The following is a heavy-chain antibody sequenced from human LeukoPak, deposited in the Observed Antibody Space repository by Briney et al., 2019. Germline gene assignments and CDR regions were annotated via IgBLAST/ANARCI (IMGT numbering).Heavy chain of an antibody. J-gene: IGHJ4*02. CDR3: AKGRDSSSRTGFDY. CDR1: GFTFTSYA. CDR2: ISGSGANT. D-gene: IGHD6-13*01. Sequence: GGSLRLSCAASGFTFTSYAMSWVRQAPGKGLEWVSAISGSGANTYYADSVKGRFTISRDNSKDTLYLEMNSLRAEDTAVYYCAKGRDSSSRTGFDYWGQGTLVTVSS. V-gene: IGHV3-23*01.